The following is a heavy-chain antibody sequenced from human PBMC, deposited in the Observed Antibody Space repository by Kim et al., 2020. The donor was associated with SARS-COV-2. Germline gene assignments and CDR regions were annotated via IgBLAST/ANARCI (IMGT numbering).Heavy chain of an antibody. CDR2: GST. J-gene: IGHJ5*02. CDR3: AVNTAMVKT. V-gene: IGHV4-59*01. D-gene: IGHD5-18*01. Sequence: GSTNYNPSLKSRVTISVDTSKNQFSLKLSSVTAADTAVYYCAVNTAMVKTWSQGTLVTVSS.